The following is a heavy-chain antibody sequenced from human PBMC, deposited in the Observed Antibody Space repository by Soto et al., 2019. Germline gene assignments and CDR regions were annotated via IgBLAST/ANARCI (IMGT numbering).Heavy chain of an antibody. CDR2: IYPGDSDT. V-gene: IGHV5-51*01. CDR3: ARHDSSSRGYYYYYGMDV. J-gene: IGHJ6*02. Sequence: GESLKISCKGSGYSFTSYWIGWVRQMPGKGLEWMGIIYPGDSDTRYSPSFQGQATISADKSISTAYLQWSSLKASDTAMYYCARHDSSSRGYYYYYGMDVWGQGTTVTSP. D-gene: IGHD6-13*01. CDR1: GYSFTSYW.